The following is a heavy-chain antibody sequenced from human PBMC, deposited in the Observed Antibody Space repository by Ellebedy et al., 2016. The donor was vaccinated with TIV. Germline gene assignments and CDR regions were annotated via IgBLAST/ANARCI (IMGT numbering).Heavy chain of an antibody. D-gene: IGHD3-22*01. CDR2: IIPIFGTA. J-gene: IGHJ1*01. CDR3: ARLDDSSGYLASVQH. Sequence: SVKVSXKASRGTFSSYAISWVRQAPGQGLEWMGGIIPIFGTANYAQKFQGRVTITADESTSTAYMELRSLRSDDTAVYYCARLDDSSGYLASVQHWGQGTLVTVSS. CDR1: RGTFSSYA. V-gene: IGHV1-69*13.